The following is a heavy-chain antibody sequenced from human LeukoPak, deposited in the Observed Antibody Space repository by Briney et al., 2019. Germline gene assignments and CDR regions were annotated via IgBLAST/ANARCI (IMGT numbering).Heavy chain of an antibody. Sequence: GGSLRLSCAASGFTLGSCGMHWVRQAPGKGLEWVAVIKYDGITTYFDDSVKGRFTISRDTSKSMLYLQMNSLRPEDTAVYYCVKEQSSGNYRTADFWGQGTLVTVSS. CDR3: VKEQSSGNYRTADF. J-gene: IGHJ4*02. CDR2: IKYDGITT. V-gene: IGHV3-30*18. D-gene: IGHD3-10*01. CDR1: GFTLGSCG.